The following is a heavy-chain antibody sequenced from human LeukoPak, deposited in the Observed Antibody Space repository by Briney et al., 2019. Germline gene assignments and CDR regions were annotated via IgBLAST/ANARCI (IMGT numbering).Heavy chain of an antibody. CDR1: GFTFTNYW. J-gene: IGHJ4*02. Sequence: PGGSLRLSCAVSGFTFTNYWMNWVRHPPGKGLGWVSCMDVDGSSTDYAASVKGRVTISRDNAKNTLYLQTNSLRANDTAVYYCASGYFNSSEGANNYWGQGTLVTVSS. V-gene: IGHV3-74*01. CDR3: ASGYFNSSEGANNY. D-gene: IGHD3-22*01. CDR2: MDVDGSST.